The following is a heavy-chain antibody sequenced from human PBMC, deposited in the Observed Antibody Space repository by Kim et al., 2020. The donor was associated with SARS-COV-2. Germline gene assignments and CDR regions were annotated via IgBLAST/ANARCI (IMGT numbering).Heavy chain of an antibody. D-gene: IGHD5-18*01. V-gene: IGHV3-23*01. J-gene: IGHJ4*02. CDR2: ISGSGGST. Sequence: GGSLRLSCAASGFTFSSYAMSWVRQAPGKGLEWVSAISGSGGSTYYADSVKGRFTISRDNSKNTLYLQMNSLRAEDTAVYYCAKPTQRYSYGSPIDYWGQGTLVTVSS. CDR3: AKPTQRYSYGSPIDY. CDR1: GFTFSSYA.